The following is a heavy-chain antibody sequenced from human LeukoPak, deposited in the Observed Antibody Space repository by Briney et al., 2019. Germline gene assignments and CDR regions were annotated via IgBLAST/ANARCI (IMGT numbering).Heavy chain of an antibody. V-gene: IGHV3-11*01. CDR1: GFTFSDYY. CDR2: ISSSGSTI. D-gene: IGHD1-26*01. CDR3: ASDLGRSEREALDY. J-gene: IGHJ4*02. Sequence: GGSLRLSCAASGFTFSDYYMSWIRQAPGKGLEWVSYISSSGSTIYYADSVKGRFTISRDNAKNSLYLQMNSLRAEDTAVYYCASDLGRSEREALDYWGQGTLVTVSS.